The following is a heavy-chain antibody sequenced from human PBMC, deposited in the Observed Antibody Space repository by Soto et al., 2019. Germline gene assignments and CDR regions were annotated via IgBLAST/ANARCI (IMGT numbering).Heavy chain of an antibody. Sequence: GGSLRLSCAASGFTFDDYAMHWVRQAPGKGLEWVSGISWNSGSIGYADSVKGRFTISRDNAKNSLYLQMNSLRAEDTALYYCAKDIKPHSSSWWLVGYFDYWGQGTLVTVSS. J-gene: IGHJ4*02. V-gene: IGHV3-9*01. D-gene: IGHD6-13*01. CDR3: AKDIKPHSSSWWLVGYFDY. CDR2: ISWNSGSI. CDR1: GFTFDDYA.